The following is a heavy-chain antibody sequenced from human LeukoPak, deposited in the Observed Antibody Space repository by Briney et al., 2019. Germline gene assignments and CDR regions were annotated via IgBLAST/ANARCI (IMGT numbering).Heavy chain of an antibody. V-gene: IGHV1-46*01. CDR1: GYTFTSYY. Sequence: ASVKASCKASGYTFTSYYVHWVRQAPGQGLEWMGIINPSSGSTSSAQKFQRRVTMTRDTSTSTVYMELSSLRSEDAAVYYCARDGEMATKLYYFDYWGQGTLVTVSS. CDR2: INPSSGST. D-gene: IGHD5-24*01. J-gene: IGHJ4*02. CDR3: ARDGEMATKLYYFDY.